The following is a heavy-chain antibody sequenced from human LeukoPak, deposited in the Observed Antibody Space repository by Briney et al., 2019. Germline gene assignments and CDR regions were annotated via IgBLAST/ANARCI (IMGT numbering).Heavy chain of an antibody. Sequence: GESLKISCKGSGYRFTIYWIGGLRQMPGKGLEWMGIISPSDSDTRYSPSLQGQVTISADKSINTAYLQWSSLEASDTAMYYCAIRGPLYCGGASCYVYWGQGTLVTVSS. CDR1: GYRFTIYW. J-gene: IGHJ4*02. CDR3: AIRGPLYCGGASCYVY. V-gene: IGHV5-51*01. CDR2: ISPSDSDT. D-gene: IGHD2-2*01.